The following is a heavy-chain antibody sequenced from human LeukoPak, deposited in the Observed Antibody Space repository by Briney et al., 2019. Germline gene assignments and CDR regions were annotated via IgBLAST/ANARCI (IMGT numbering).Heavy chain of an antibody. Sequence: GGSLRLSCAASGFTFSSYWMSWVRQAPGKGLEWVSGISWNSGSIDYADSVKGRFTISRDNAKNSLYLQMNSLRAEDTTLYFCAKSRYTSSWYSTEFDYWGQGTLVTVSS. CDR3: AKSRYTSSWYSTEFDY. V-gene: IGHV3-9*01. CDR1: GFTFSSYW. D-gene: IGHD6-13*01. CDR2: ISWNSGSI. J-gene: IGHJ4*02.